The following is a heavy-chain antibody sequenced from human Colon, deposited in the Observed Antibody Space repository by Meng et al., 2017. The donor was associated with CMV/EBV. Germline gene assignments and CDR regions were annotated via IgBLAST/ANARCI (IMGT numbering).Heavy chain of an antibody. CDR3: AREGYFRGFEN. CDR1: GFPVSANY. J-gene: IGHJ4*02. CDR2: IYIGGTNT. D-gene: IGHD1-1*01. Sequence: GESLKISCAASGFPVSANYMAWFRQAPGKGLEWVSIIYIGGTNTLYADSVKGRFSISTDNSKNTLYLQMSSLRDEDTAVYFCAREGYFRGFENWGQGTLVTVSS. V-gene: IGHV3-53*01.